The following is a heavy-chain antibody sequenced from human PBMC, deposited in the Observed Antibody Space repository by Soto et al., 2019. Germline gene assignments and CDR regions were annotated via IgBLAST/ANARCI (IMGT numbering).Heavy chain of an antibody. J-gene: IGHJ4*02. Sequence: PSETLSLTCAVYGGSFSGYYWSWIRQPPGKGLEWIGEINRSGSTNYNPSLKSRVTISVDTSKNQFSLKLSSVTAADTAVYYCARGRRTTVTIDYWGQGTLVTVSS. V-gene: IGHV4-34*01. D-gene: IGHD4-17*01. CDR3: ARGRRTTVTIDY. CDR1: GGSFSGYY. CDR2: INRSGST.